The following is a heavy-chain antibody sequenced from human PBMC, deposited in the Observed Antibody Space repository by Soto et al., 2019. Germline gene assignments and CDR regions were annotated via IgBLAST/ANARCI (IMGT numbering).Heavy chain of an antibody. CDR2: ISNRGDT. Sequence: EVQLVESAGGLVQPDGSLRLSCTASGFIVSDTYVSWVRQAPGKGLEWVSVISNRGDTHYADSVRGRFSLSRDISDNTLHLQMNNLRVEDTAVYYCAREPRYCRGGSCSITGDAYDIWGQGTMVTVSS. D-gene: IGHD2-15*01. V-gene: IGHV3-66*01. CDR3: AREPRYCRGGSCSITGDAYDI. CDR1: GFIVSDTY. J-gene: IGHJ3*02.